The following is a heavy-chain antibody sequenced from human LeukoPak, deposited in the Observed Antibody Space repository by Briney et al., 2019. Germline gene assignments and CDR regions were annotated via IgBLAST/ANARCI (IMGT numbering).Heavy chain of an antibody. CDR3: AREGWDDNYFDY. CDR1: GFTFDDYA. D-gene: IGHD1-1*01. CDR2: ISWNSGSI. Sequence: PGGSLRLSCAASGFTFDDYAMHWVRQAPGKGLEWVSGISWNSGSIGYADSVKGRFTISRDNSKNTLYLQMNSLRAEDTAVYYCAREGWDDNYFDYWGPGSLVSVSS. J-gene: IGHJ4*02. V-gene: IGHV3-9*01.